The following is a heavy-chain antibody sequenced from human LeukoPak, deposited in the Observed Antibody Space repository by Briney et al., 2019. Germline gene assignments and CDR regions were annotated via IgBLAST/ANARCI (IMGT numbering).Heavy chain of an antibody. Sequence: QPGGSLRLSCAASGFTFSSYGMHWVRQAPGKGPEWVAVISYDGSNKYCADSVKGRFTISRDNSKNTLYLQMNSLRAEDTAVYYCAKQSGADRGHLDFWGQGTLVTVSS. D-gene: IGHD4/OR15-4a*01. CDR2: ISYDGSNK. CDR3: AKQSGADRGHLDF. V-gene: IGHV3-30*18. J-gene: IGHJ4*02. CDR1: GFTFSSYG.